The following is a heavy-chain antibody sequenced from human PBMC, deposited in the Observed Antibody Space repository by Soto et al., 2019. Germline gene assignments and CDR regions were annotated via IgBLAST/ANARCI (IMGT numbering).Heavy chain of an antibody. V-gene: IGHV4-61*01. Sequence: QVQLQESGPGLVRPSETLSLTCTVSGGSVSSGHYYWSWSRQPPGKGLEWIGDISYTGSTNYNPSLKRRVTISVDTSKNQFSLKMNSVTAADTAVYYCARSGAGSGWLGGQGTLVTVSS. D-gene: IGHD6-19*01. J-gene: IGHJ4*02. CDR1: GGSVSSGHYY. CDR3: ARSGAGSGWL. CDR2: ISYTGST.